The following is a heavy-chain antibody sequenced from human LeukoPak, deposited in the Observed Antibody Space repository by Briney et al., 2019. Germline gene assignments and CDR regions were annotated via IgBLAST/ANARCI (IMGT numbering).Heavy chain of an antibody. CDR2: IRYDGSNK. V-gene: IGHV3-30*02. Sequence: GGSLRLSCAASGFTFSSYGMHWVRQAPGKGLEWVAFIRYDGSNKYHADSVKGRFTISRDNSKNTLYLQMNSLRADDTAVYYXXXXXTLGGYDTYIDYWGQGTLVTVSS. J-gene: IGHJ4*02. CDR3: XXXXTLGGYDTYIDY. D-gene: IGHD5-12*01. CDR1: GFTFSSYG.